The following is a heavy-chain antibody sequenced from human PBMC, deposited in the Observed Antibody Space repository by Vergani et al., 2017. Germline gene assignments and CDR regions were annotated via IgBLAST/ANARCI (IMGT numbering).Heavy chain of an antibody. V-gene: IGHV3-23*04. CDR2: LSASDRRT. CDR3: AKVGRSEVAGTFGAFDI. D-gene: IGHD6-19*01. CDR1: GFTFSHYS. Sequence: EVQLVESGGGLVQPGGSLRLSCVASGFTFSHYSMNWVRQAPGKGLEWVSTLSASDRRTHYADSVKGRFTISRDNSKNTLFLHMNSLRPEDTAVYYCAKVGRSEVAGTFGAFDIWGQGTMVTVSS. J-gene: IGHJ3*02.